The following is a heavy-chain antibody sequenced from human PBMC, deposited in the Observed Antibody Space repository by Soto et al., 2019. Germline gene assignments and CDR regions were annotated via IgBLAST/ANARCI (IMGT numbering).Heavy chain of an antibody. CDR1: GYTLTELS. CDR3: ATPGAGPEGYSLGFDY. Sequence: QVQLVQSGAEVKKPGASVKVSCKVSGYTLTELSMHWVRQAPGKGLEWMGGFDPEDGETIYAQKLQGRVTMTEDTSTDTDYMELSSLRSEDTAVYYCATPGAGPEGYSLGFDYWGQGTLVTVSS. CDR2: FDPEDGET. V-gene: IGHV1-24*01. D-gene: IGHD5-18*01. J-gene: IGHJ4*02.